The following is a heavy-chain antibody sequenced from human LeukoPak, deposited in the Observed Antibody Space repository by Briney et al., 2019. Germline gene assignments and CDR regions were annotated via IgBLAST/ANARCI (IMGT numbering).Heavy chain of an antibody. CDR2: ISGSGGST. Sequence: GGSLRLSCAASGFTFSSYAMSWVRQAAGKGLEWVSAISGSGGSTYYADSVKGRFTISRDDSKNTLYLQMNSLRAEDTAVYYCAKNHGSGSYYRYFDYWGQGTLVTVSS. J-gene: IGHJ4*02. V-gene: IGHV3-23*01. D-gene: IGHD3-10*01. CDR1: GFTFSSYA. CDR3: AKNHGSGSYYRYFDY.